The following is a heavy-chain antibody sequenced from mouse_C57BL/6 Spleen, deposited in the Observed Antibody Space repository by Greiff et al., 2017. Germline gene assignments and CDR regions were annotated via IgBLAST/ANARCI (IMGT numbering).Heavy chain of an antibody. Sequence: VQLQQSGAELAKPGASVKLSCKASGYTFTSYWMHWVKQRPGQGLEWIGYINPSSGYTKYNQKFKDKATFTADKSSSTAYMQLSSLTYEDSAVYYCARGYYGSSSYYFDYWGQGTTLTVSS. V-gene: IGHV1-7*01. CDR2: INPSSGYT. CDR1: GYTFTSYW. D-gene: IGHD1-1*01. J-gene: IGHJ2*01. CDR3: ARGYYGSSSYYFDY.